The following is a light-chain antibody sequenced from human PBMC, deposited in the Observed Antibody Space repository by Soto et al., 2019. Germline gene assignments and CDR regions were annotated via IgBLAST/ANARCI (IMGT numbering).Light chain of an antibody. V-gene: IGKV3-15*01. CDR2: GAS. CDR3: HQYNYWPT. Sequence: EIVLTQSPGTLSLSPGERATLSCRASQSVSSSLAWYQQKPGQSPRLLIYGASTRATGIPVRFSGSGSGTEFTLTISSLQSEDFAVYYCHQYNYWPTFGQGTKVDIK. J-gene: IGKJ1*01. CDR1: QSVSSS.